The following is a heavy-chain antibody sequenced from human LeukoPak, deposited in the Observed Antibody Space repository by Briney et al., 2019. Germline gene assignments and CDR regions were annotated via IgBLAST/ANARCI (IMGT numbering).Heavy chain of an antibody. J-gene: IGHJ3*02. CDR3: AKAKRNGFDI. V-gene: IGHV3-74*01. CDR1: GFTFSSTW. Sequence: PGGSLRLSCAASGFTFSSTWMNWVRQAPGKGLVWVSRINSDGSTITYADSVKGRFTISRDNSKNTLYLQMNSLRAEDTAVYYCAKAKRNGFDIWGQGTMVTVSS. CDR2: INSDGSTI.